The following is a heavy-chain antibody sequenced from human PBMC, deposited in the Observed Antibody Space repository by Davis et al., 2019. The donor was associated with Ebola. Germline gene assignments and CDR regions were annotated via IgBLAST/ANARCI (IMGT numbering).Heavy chain of an antibody. Sequence: GSLRLSCAASGFTFSSYGMNWVRQPPGKGLEWIGYIYYSGSTNYNPSLKSRVTISVDTSKNQFSLKLSSVTAAETAVYYCASEEPMWFGELIYYYYGMDVWGQGTTVTVSS. CDR2: IYYSGST. D-gene: IGHD3-10*01. CDR1: GFTFSSYG. V-gene: IGHV4-59*08. J-gene: IGHJ6*02. CDR3: ASEEPMWFGELIYYYYGMDV.